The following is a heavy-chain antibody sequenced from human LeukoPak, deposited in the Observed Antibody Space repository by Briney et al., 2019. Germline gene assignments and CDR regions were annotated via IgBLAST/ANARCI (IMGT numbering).Heavy chain of an antibody. Sequence: ASVKVPCKASGYTFSTYSIAWVRQAPGQGLEWMGWISGYNGNTNYAQKFQGRVTMTTDTTTTTAYMELRSLRSDDTAVYYCARDGYFDYWGQGTLVTVSS. V-gene: IGHV1-18*01. CDR2: ISGYNGNT. J-gene: IGHJ4*02. CDR1: GYTFSTYS. CDR3: ARDGYFDY.